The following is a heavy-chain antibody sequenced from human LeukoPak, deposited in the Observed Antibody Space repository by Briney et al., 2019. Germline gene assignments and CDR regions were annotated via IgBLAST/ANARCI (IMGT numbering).Heavy chain of an antibody. J-gene: IGHJ4*02. V-gene: IGHV3-23*01. CDR3: AKHGGGTYSVLDS. CDR1: GFTFSSYA. D-gene: IGHD3-16*01. CDR2: IRGGAFAK. Sequence: GGSLRLSCATAGFTFSSYAMSWVRQAPGKGLEWVSVIRGGAFAKDHEGSVKGRFTVSRGKSKKRVYLQMITLRAEDPAIYHGAKHGGGTYSVLDSWGQGTLVTVSS.